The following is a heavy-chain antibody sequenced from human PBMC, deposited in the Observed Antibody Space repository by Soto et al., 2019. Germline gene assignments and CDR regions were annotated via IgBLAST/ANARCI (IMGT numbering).Heavy chain of an antibody. Sequence: HSQTLSLTCAISGDSVSSDSAAWTWIRQSPSRGLEWLGRTYYKSKWFHDYAFSVKGRITINADPSKNQVSLQLNSVTPEDTAVYFCARDNSPYDTTGEPSLDTGAQGTQVTGS. CDR1: GDSVSSDSAA. D-gene: IGHD3-22*01. CDR2: TYYKSKWFH. CDR3: ARDNSPYDTTGEPSLDT. J-gene: IGHJ5*02. V-gene: IGHV6-1*01.